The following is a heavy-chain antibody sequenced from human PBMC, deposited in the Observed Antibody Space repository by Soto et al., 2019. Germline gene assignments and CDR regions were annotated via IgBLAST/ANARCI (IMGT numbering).Heavy chain of an antibody. CDR3: ARGVAAAASGYYYYYYGMDV. V-gene: IGHV4-34*01. CDR1: GGSFSGYY. Sequence: SETLSLTCAVYGGSFSGYYWSWIRQPPGKGLEWIGEINHSGSTNYNPSLKSRVTISVETSKNQFSLKLSSVTAADTAVYYCARGVAAAASGYYYYYYGMDVWGQGTTVTVSS. D-gene: IGHD6-13*01. CDR2: INHSGST. J-gene: IGHJ6*02.